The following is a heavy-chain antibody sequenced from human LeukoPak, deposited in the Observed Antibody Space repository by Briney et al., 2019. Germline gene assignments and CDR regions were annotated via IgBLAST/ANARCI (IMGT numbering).Heavy chain of an antibody. D-gene: IGHD5-24*01. CDR3: ARLIKDGYNYALSDY. Sequence: PGGSLRLSCATSGFTFSNFGMNWVRQAPGKGLQWVAFISYDGKDKYYSDSVKGRFTISRDNAKNSLYLQMNSLRAEDTAVYYCARLIKDGYNYALSDYWGQGTLVTVSS. CDR2: ISYDGKDK. CDR1: GFTFSNFG. V-gene: IGHV3-33*08. J-gene: IGHJ4*02.